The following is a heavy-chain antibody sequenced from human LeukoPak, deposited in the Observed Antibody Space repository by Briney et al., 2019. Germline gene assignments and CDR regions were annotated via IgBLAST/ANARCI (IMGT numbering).Heavy chain of an antibody. CDR3: AKGGIQLWSY. CDR2: ISYDGSNK. J-gene: IGHJ4*02. Sequence: GGSLRLSCAASGFTFSSYGMHWVRQAPGKGLEWVAVISYDGSNKYYADSVKGRFTISRDNSKNTLYLQMNSLRAEDTAVYYCAKGGIQLWSYWGQGTLVTVSS. CDR1: GFTFSSYG. D-gene: IGHD5-18*01. V-gene: IGHV3-30*18.